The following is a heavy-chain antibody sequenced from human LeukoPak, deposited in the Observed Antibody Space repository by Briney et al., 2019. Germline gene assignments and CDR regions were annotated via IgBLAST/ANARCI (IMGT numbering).Heavy chain of an antibody. Sequence: GGSLRLSCTASGFTFSNYDIHWVRQAPGKGLEWVAFIRYDGSDKYYGDSVKGRFTISRDNSKNTLYLQMNSLRAEDTAVYYCAKEPGGYTYGTGYYFDYGAQGTLVTVSS. J-gene: IGHJ4*02. V-gene: IGHV3-30*02. D-gene: IGHD5-18*01. CDR1: GFTFSNYD. CDR2: IRYDGSDK. CDR3: AKEPGGYTYGTGYYFDY.